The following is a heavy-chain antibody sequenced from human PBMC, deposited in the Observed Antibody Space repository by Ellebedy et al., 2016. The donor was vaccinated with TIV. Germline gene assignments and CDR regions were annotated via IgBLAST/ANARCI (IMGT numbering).Heavy chain of an antibody. CDR1: GFTFSIYG. Sequence: GGSLRLSCAASGFTFSIYGMQWVRQAPDKGLEWVAVISYDGSNKYYADSVKGRFTISRDNSKNTLYLQMNSLRAEDTAVYYCAKLGFDILTGCGGMDVWGQGTTVTVSS. CDR2: ISYDGSNK. V-gene: IGHV3-30-3*02. J-gene: IGHJ6*02. CDR3: AKLGFDILTGCGGMDV. D-gene: IGHD3-9*01.